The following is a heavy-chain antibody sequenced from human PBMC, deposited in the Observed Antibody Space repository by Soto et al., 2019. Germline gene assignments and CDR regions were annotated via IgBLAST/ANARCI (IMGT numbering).Heavy chain of an antibody. CDR3: ARHYARIVSGSGSYSYYFGMDV. CDR2: IYYSSGT. V-gene: IGHV4-39*01. CDR1: GVSMRSSSYY. D-gene: IGHD5-12*01. J-gene: IGHJ6*02. Sequence: NPSETLSLTCTVSGVSMRSSSYYWGWIRQPPGRRLEWIGSIYYSSGTFYNPSLKSRVTISLDTSTNQFSLKLSSVTATDTAVYYCARHYARIVSGSGSYSYYFGMDVWGQGTTVTVSS.